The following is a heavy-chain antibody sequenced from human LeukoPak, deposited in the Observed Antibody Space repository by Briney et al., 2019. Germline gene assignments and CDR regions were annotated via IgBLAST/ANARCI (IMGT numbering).Heavy chain of an antibody. CDR1: GFTFSSSA. J-gene: IGHJ4*02. V-gene: IGHV3-23*01. D-gene: IGHD6-19*01. CDR3: AKDQEIAVAGTGDY. Sequence: GGSLRLSCAASGFTFSSSAMSWVRQAPGKGLEWVSAISGSGGSTYYADSVKGRFTISRDNSKNTLYLQMNSLRAEDTAVYYCAKDQEIAVAGTGDYWGQGALVTVSS. CDR2: ISGSGGST.